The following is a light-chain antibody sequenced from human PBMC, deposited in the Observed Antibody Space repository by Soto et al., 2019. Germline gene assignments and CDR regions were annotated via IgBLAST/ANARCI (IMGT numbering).Light chain of an antibody. CDR2: SNN. CDR1: SSNIGSNT. J-gene: IGLJ2*01. CDR3: AAWDDSLNGQGV. Sequence: QAVVTQPPSASGTPGQRVTISCSGNSSNIGSNTVNWYQQLPGTAPKLLIYSNNQRPSGVPDRFSGSKSGTSASLAISGLQSEDEADYYCAAWDDSLNGQGVFGGGTKLTVL. V-gene: IGLV1-44*01.